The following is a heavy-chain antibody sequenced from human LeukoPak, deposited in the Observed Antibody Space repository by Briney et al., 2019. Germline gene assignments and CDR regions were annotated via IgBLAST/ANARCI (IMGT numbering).Heavy chain of an antibody. CDR1: GYSFTSYW. CDR3: ARARDYYDSSGYFRWFDP. V-gene: IGHV5-51*01. CDR2: IYPGDSDT. D-gene: IGHD3-22*01. Sequence: TGESLKISCKGSGYSFTSYWIGWVRQMPGKGLEWMGIIYPGDSDTRYSPSSQGQVTISADKSISTAYLQWSSLKASDTAMYYCARARDYYDSSGYFRWFDPWGQGTLVTVSS. J-gene: IGHJ5*02.